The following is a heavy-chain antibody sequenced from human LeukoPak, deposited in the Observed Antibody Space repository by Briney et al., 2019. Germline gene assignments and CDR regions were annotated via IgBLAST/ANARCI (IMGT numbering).Heavy chain of an antibody. V-gene: IGHV4-34*01. CDR3: ASDTNYGSGNFDY. J-gene: IGHJ4*02. CDR2: INHSGST. D-gene: IGHD3-10*01. CDR1: GGSFSGYY. Sequence: SETLSLTCAVYGGSFSGYYWSWIRQPPGKGLEWIGEINHSGSTNYNPSLKSRVTISLDTSKNQFSLRLSSVTAADTAVYYCASDTNYGSGNFDYWGQGTLVTVSS.